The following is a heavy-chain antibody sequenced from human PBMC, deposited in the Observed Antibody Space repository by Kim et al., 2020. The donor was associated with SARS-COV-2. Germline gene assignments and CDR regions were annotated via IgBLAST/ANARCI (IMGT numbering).Heavy chain of an antibody. CDR2: ISYDGSNK. CDR1: GFTFSSYG. V-gene: IGHV3-30*18. D-gene: IGHD2-15*01. CDR3: AKDTRYYYYGMDV. Sequence: GGSLRLSCAASGFTFSSYGMHWVRQAPGKGLEWVAVISYDGSNKYYADSVKGRFTISRDNSKNTLYLQMNSLRAEDTAVYYCAKDTRYYYYGMDVWGQGTTVTVSS. J-gene: IGHJ6*02.